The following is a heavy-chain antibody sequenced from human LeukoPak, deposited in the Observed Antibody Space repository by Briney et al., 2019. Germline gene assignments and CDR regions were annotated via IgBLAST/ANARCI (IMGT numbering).Heavy chain of an antibody. CDR3: ARDNSPYYGSGSYFL. D-gene: IGHD3-10*01. Sequence: GSSVKVSCKASGGTFTSYDINWVRQASGQGLEWMGWMNPNSGNTASAQKFQGRVTMTTNTSISTAYMELTGLRSEDTAMYYCARDNSPYYGSGSYFLWGQGTLVTVSS. J-gene: IGHJ4*02. CDR1: GGTFTSYD. CDR2: MNPNSGNT. V-gene: IGHV1-8*01.